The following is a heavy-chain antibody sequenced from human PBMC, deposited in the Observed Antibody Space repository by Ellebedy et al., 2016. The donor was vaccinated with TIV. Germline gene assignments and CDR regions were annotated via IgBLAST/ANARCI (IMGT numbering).Heavy chain of an antibody. Sequence: GESLKISCAVSGFRFRNYVMSWVRQAPGKALEWVSGISGGGDGTYYADSVKGRFTISRDMSRDTLFLQMTGLRADDTAVYYCARGVVTAAYYFDYWGQGALVTVSS. CDR2: ISGGGDGT. V-gene: IGHV3-23*01. D-gene: IGHD2-21*02. CDR3: ARGVVTAAYYFDY. CDR1: GFRFRNYV. J-gene: IGHJ4*02.